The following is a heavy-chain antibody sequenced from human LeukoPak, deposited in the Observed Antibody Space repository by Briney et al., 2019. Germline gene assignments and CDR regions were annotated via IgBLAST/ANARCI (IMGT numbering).Heavy chain of an antibody. V-gene: IGHV3-64D*06. CDR2: ISSNGATT. CDR1: GFTFNRFY. D-gene: IGHD6-6*01. CDR3: VKDRSIVAPNNGFFDS. J-gene: IGHJ4*02. Sequence: GGSLRLSCSASGFTFNRFYLHWVRQAPGKGLEFVSHISSNGATTYYADSVKGRFTISRDNSKNTLYLQMSSLRADDTAVYYCVKDRSIVAPNNGFFDSWGQGALVTVSP.